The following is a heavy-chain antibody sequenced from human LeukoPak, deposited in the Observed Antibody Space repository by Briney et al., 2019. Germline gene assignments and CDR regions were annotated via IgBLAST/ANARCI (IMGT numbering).Heavy chain of an antibody. J-gene: IGHJ4*02. CDR3: AIRYNWNPIDY. V-gene: IGHV4-39*07. CDR1: GGSISSSSYY. CDR2: INHSGST. Sequence: SETLSLTCTVSGGSISSSSYYWGWIRQPPGKGLEWIGEINHSGSTNYNPSLKSRVTISVDTSKNQFSLKLSSVTAADTAVYYCAIRYNWNPIDYWGQGTLVTVSS. D-gene: IGHD1-20*01.